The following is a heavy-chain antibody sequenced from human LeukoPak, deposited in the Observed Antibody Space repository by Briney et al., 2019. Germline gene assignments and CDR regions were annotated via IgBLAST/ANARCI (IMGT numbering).Heavy chain of an antibody. J-gene: IGHJ4*02. CDR1: GGSISSYY. V-gene: IGHV4-59*08. Sequence: PSETLSLTCAVSGGSISSYYWSWIRQPPGKGLEWIGEIYYSGSTNYNPSLKSRVTISVDTSKNQFSLKLSSVTAADTAVYYCARHTYPNYFDYWGQGTQVTVSS. CDR3: ARHTYPNYFDY. CDR2: IYYSGST. D-gene: IGHD2-2*02.